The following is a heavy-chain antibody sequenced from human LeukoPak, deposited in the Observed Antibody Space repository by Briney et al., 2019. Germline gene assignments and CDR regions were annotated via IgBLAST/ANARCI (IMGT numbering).Heavy chain of an antibody. J-gene: IGHJ4*02. CDR3: AKDQKPTVTSPFDY. V-gene: IGHV3-30*02. D-gene: IGHD4-17*01. CDR2: IRYDGSNK. Sequence: GGSLRLSCAASGFTFSSYGTHWVRQAPGKGLEWVAFIRYDGSNKYYADSVKGRFTISRDNSKNTLYLQMNSLRAEDTAVYYCAKDQKPTVTSPFDYWGQGTLVTVSS. CDR1: GFTFSSYG.